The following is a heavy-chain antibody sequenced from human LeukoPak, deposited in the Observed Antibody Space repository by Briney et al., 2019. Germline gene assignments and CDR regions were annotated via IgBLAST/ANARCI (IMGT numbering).Heavy chain of an antibody. CDR1: GYTFTGYY. J-gene: IGHJ4*02. D-gene: IGHD4-23*01. Sequence: RASVKVSCKASGYTFTGYYMHWVRQAPGQGLEWMGWINTNSGGTNYAQKFQGRVTMTRDTSISTAYMELSRLRSDDTAVYYCARSLRSGRAVVTLGYWGQGTLVTVSS. V-gene: IGHV1-2*02. CDR3: ARSLRSGRAVVTLGY. CDR2: INTNSGGT.